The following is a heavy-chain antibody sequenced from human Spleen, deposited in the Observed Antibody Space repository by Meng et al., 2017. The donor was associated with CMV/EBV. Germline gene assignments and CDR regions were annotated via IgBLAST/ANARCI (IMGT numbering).Heavy chain of an antibody. CDR1: GGSISSSSYY. CDR3: ARESPGYFDY. J-gene: IGHJ4*02. Sequence: LTCTGSGGSISSSSYYWGWIRQPPGKGLEWIGSIYYSGSTYYNPSLKSRVTISVDTSKNQFSLKLSSVTAADTAVYYCARESPGYFDYWGQGTLVTVSS. V-gene: IGHV4-39*01. CDR2: IYYSGST.